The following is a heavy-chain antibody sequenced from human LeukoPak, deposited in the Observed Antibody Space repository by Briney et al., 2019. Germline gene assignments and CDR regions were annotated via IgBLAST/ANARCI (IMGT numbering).Heavy chain of an antibody. CDR3: ARDGLWFGELLSDY. D-gene: IGHD3-10*01. J-gene: IGHJ4*02. Sequence: ASVKVSCKASGYTFTSYGISWVRQAPGQGLEWMGWISAYNGNTNYAQKLQGRATMTTDTSTSTAYMELRSLRSDDTAVYYCARDGLWFGELLSDYWGQGTLVTVSS. V-gene: IGHV1-18*01. CDR1: GYTFTSYG. CDR2: ISAYNGNT.